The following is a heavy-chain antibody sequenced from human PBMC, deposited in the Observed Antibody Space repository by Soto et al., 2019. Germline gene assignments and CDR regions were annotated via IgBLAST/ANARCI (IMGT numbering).Heavy chain of an antibody. V-gene: IGHV1-69*01. Sequence: QVDLVQSGAEVKKPGSSVTVSCKASGASFYNFALYWVRQAPGQGLEWVGGLTPVFRTANYSQKFQGRVTITADESTTTAYMELSNLRSDDTAVFYCAGVDCGGGTCYSGGVDYWGQGPWSPSPQ. CDR2: LTPVFRTA. D-gene: IGHD2-15*01. CDR1: GASFYNFA. J-gene: IGHJ4*02. CDR3: AGVDCGGGTCYSGGVDY.